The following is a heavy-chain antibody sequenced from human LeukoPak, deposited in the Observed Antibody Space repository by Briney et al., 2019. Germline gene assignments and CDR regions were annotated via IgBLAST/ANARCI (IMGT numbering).Heavy chain of an antibody. CDR2: INPNSGGT. CDR1: GYTFTSYA. D-gene: IGHD2-2*01. CDR3: AKDPFDQMLPENWFDP. J-gene: IGHJ5*02. Sequence: ASVKVSCRASGYTFTSYAMNWVRQAPGQGLEWMGWINPNSGGTNYAQKFQGRVTMTRDTSISTAYMELSRLRFDDTAVYYCAKDPFDQMLPENWFDPWGQGTLVTVSS. V-gene: IGHV1-2*02.